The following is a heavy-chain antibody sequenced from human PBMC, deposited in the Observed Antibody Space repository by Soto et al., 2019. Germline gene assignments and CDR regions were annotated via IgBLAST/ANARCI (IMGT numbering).Heavy chain of an antibody. V-gene: IGHV5-51*01. Sequence: GESLKISCKGSGYSFTTYWIGWVRQVPGKGLEWMGIIHPGDSDTRYSPSFQGQVTISADRSISTAYLQWSGLKASDTAMYYCARLSLLPKGFDYWGQGTLVTVSS. CDR3: ARLSLLPKGFDY. CDR2: IHPGDSDT. D-gene: IGHD3-22*01. J-gene: IGHJ4*02. CDR1: GYSFTTYW.